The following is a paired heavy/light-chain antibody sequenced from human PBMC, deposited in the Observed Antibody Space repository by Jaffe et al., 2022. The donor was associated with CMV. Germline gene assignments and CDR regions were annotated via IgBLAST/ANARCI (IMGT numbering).Heavy chain of an antibody. J-gene: IGHJ3*02. Sequence: QVQLVESGGGLVKPGGSLRLSCAASGFTFSDYYMSWIRQAPGKGLEWVSYISSSSSYTNYADSVKGRFTISRDNAKNSLYLQMNSLRAEDTAVYYCAREGRGLGAFDIWGQGTMVTVSS. CDR3: AREGRGLGAFDI. CDR1: GFTFSDYY. D-gene: IGHD3-10*01. CDR2: ISSSSSYT. V-gene: IGHV3-11*06.
Light chain of an antibody. CDR3: QQSYSTRT. CDR1: QSISSY. CDR2: AAS. J-gene: IGKJ2*02. V-gene: IGKV1-39*01. Sequence: DIQMTQSPSSLSASVGDRVTITCRASQSISSYLNWYQQKPGKAPKLLIYAASSLQSGVPSRFSGSGSGTDFTLTISSLQPEDFATYYCQQSYSTRTFGQGTKLEIK.